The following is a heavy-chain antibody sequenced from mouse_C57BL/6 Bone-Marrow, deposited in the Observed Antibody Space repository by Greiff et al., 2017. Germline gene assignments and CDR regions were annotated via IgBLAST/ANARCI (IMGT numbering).Heavy chain of an antibody. CDR3: ARENYGNSYYFDY. CDR1: GYTFTSYG. Sequence: QVQLQQSGAELARPGASVKLSCKASGYTFTSYGISWVKQRTGQGLEWIGEIYPRSGNTYYNEKFKGKATLTADKSSSTAYMELRSLTSEDSAVYFCARENYGNSYYFDYWGQGTTLTVSS. J-gene: IGHJ2*01. CDR2: IYPRSGNT. V-gene: IGHV1-81*01. D-gene: IGHD2-1*01.